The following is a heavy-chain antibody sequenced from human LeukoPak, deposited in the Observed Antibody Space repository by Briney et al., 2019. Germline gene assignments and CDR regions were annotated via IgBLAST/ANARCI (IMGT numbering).Heavy chain of an antibody. Sequence: SETLSLTCTVSGGSISSGSYYWSWIRQPAWKGLEWIGRIYTSGSTNYNPSLKSRVTISVDTSKNQFSLKLSSVTAADTAVYYCARGREAAAGYYYYYYMDVWGKGTTVTISS. V-gene: IGHV4-61*02. CDR3: ARGREAAAGYYYYYYMDV. CDR1: GGSISSGSYY. J-gene: IGHJ6*03. D-gene: IGHD6-13*01. CDR2: IYTSGST.